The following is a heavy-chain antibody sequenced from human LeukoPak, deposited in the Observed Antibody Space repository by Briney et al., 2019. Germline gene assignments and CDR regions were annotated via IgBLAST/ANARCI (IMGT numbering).Heavy chain of an antibody. CDR3: ARAVGSGSYYNVFYYYYGMDV. J-gene: IGHJ6*02. CDR2: INAGNGNT. V-gene: IGHV1-3*01. D-gene: IGHD3-10*01. CDR1: GYTFTSYA. Sequence: ASVKVSCKASGYTFTSYAMHWVRQAPGQRLEWMGWINAGNGNTKYSQKFQGRVTITRDTSASTAYMELSSLRSEDTAVYYCARAVGSGSYYNVFYYYYGMDVWGQGTMVTVSS.